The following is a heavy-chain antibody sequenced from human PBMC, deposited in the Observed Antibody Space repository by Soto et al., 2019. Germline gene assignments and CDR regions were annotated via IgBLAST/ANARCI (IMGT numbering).Heavy chain of an antibody. CDR1: GFTFDDYA. J-gene: IGHJ5*02. V-gene: IGHV3-9*01. D-gene: IGHD6-25*01. Sequence: EVQLVESGGGLVQPGRSRRLSCAASGFTFDDYAMHWVRQAPGKGLEWVSGISWNSGGIAYVDSVKGRFTISRDNAKKSLHLEMTGLRLEDPPLYSFPKSLAPQRDNNWFDPWAREPWSPSPQ. CDR2: ISWNSGGI. CDR3: PKSLAPQRDNNWFDP.